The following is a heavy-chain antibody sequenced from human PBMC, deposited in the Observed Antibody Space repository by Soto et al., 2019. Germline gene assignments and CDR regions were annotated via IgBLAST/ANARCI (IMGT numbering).Heavy chain of an antibody. CDR1: GGTFSGDA. J-gene: IGHJ6*02. Sequence: SVKVSCKASGGTFSGDAISWLRQAPGQGLEWMGQIVPFFKGTKYAQKFQGRVTITADDSTSTAFLDLSSLRSEDTAVYFCARDVSVNYYDSTYYYYAMDVWGQGTTVTVSS. CDR3: ARDVSVNYYDSTYYYYAMDV. CDR2: IVPFFKGT. V-gene: IGHV1-69*13. D-gene: IGHD3-22*01.